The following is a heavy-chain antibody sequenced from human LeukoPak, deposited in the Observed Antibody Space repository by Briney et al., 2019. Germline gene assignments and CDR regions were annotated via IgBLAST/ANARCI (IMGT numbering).Heavy chain of an antibody. Sequence: SETLSLTCAVYGGPFSGYYWSWIRQPPGKGLEWIGEINQSGNTYYNASLKSRVTISIDTSKNQISLRLTSVTATDTAVYYCARQTGSGLFILPGGQGTLVTVSS. CDR1: GGPFSGYY. J-gene: IGHJ4*02. CDR3: ARQTGSGLFILP. D-gene: IGHD3/OR15-3a*01. CDR2: INQSGNT. V-gene: IGHV4-34*01.